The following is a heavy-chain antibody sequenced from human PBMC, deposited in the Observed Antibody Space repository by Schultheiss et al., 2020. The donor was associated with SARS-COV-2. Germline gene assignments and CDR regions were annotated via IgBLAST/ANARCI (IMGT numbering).Heavy chain of an antibody. V-gene: IGHV4-61*05. CDR2: IYYSGST. D-gene: IGHD2-2*01. Sequence: SETLSLTCTVSGGSISSSSYYWGWIRQPPGKGLEWIGYIYYSGSTNYNPSLKSRVTISVDTSKNQFSLKLSSVTAADTAVYYCAAREGRYCSSTSCYWFDPWGQGTLVTVSS. CDR1: GGSISSSSYY. J-gene: IGHJ5*02. CDR3: AAREGRYCSSTSCYWFDP.